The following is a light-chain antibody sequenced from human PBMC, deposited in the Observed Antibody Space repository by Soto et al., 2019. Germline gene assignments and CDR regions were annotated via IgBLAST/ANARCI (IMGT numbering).Light chain of an antibody. CDR2: DAS. V-gene: IGKV1-5*01. CDR3: QQYNSYSS. J-gene: IGKJ3*01. Sequence: DIQMTQSPSTLSASVGDRVTITCRASQSISSWLAWYQQKPGKAPKLLIYDASSLESGVPSRFSGSGSGTESTLTITSLQPDDFADSNCQQYNSYSSFGPGTKVDIK. CDR1: QSISSW.